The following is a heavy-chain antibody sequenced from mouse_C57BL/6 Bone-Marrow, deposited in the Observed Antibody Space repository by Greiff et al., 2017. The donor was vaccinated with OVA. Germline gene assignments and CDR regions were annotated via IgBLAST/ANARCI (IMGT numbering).Heavy chain of an antibody. D-gene: IGHD2-5*01. CDR3: ARRRYSNYAMDY. V-gene: IGHV1-69*01. CDR1: GYTFTSYW. Sequence: VQLQQPGAELVMPGASVKLSCKASGYTFTSYWMHWVKQRPGQGLEWIGEIDPSDSYTNYNQKFKGKSTLTVDKSSSTAYMQLSSLTSEDSAVYYCARRRYSNYAMDYWGQGTSVTVSS. CDR2: IDPSDSYT. J-gene: IGHJ4*01.